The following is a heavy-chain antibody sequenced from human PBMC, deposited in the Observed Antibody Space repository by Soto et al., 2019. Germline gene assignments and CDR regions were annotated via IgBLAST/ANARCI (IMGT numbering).Heavy chain of an antibody. CDR1: GFAFSSYG. V-gene: IGHV3-30*03. CDR2: ISYDGSLQ. CDR3: VSDRGYGHASVPYS. D-gene: IGHD5-18*01. J-gene: IGHJ4*02. Sequence: QAQLVESGGGVVQPGMSLRLSCAASGFAFSSYGMHWVRQAPGTGLEWGAVISYDGSLQHYADSVKGRFTISRDNSKNMVLLQRSSLRAEDTAVYYCVSDRGYGHASVPYSWGQGTLVSVSS.